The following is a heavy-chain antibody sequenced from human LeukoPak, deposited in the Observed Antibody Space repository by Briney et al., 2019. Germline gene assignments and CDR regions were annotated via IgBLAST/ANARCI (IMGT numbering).Heavy chain of an antibody. CDR1: GFTFSSYA. J-gene: IGHJ4*02. CDR3: ARQVGYYFDY. Sequence: GGSLRLSCAASGFTFSSYAMHWVRQAPGKGLEWVAVISYDGSNKYYADSVKGRFTISRDNSKNTLYLQMNSLRAEDTAVYYCARQVGYYFDYWGQGTLVTVSS. CDR2: ISYDGSNK. D-gene: IGHD6-25*01. V-gene: IGHV3-30*04.